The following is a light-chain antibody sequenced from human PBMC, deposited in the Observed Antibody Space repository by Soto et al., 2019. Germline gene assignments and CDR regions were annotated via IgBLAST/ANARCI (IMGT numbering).Light chain of an antibody. CDR2: AAS. Sequence: IQITQSPSPLSASVGDGVTLPCRASQSISSYVSWYQQKPGKAPKLLIYAASRLQSGVPSRFSGSRSGTDFTLTISSLQPEDFATYYCQQSYSRVTFGQGTKVDIK. J-gene: IGKJ1*01. V-gene: IGKV1-39*01. CDR1: QSISSY. CDR3: QQSYSRVT.